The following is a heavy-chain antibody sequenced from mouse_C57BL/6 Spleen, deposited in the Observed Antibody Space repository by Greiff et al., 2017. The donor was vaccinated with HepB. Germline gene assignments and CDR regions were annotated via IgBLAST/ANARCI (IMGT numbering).Heavy chain of an antibody. J-gene: IGHJ2*01. V-gene: IGHV1-5*01. CDR2: IYPGNSDT. D-gene: IGHD1-1*01. Sequence: VQLQQSGTVLARPGASVKMSCKTSGYTFTSYWMHWVKQRPGQGLEWIGAIYPGNSDTSYNQKFKGKAKLTAVTSASTAYMELSSLTNEDSAVYYCTRTRLLRGHFDYWGQGTTLTVSS. CDR3: TRTRLLRGHFDY. CDR1: GYTFTSYW.